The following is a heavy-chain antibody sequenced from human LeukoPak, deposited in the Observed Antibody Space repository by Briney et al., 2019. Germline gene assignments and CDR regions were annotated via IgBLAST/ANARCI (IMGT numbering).Heavy chain of an antibody. CDR3: ARGKWLHNKGAVDI. D-gene: IGHD5-24*01. CDR1: GGSIINYY. CDR2: IYYSGST. Sequence: SETLSLTCTVSGGSIINYYWSWIRQPPGKELEWIGYIYYSGSTNYNPSLKSRVSISVDTSKDQFSLKLTSVTAADTAVYYCARGKWLHNKGAVDIWGQGTMVTVSS. J-gene: IGHJ3*02. V-gene: IGHV4-59*01.